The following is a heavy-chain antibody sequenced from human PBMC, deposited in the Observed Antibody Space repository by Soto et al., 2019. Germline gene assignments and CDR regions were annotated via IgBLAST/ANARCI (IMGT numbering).Heavy chain of an antibody. V-gene: IGHV4-31*03. Sequence: QVQLQESGPGLVKPSQTLSLTCTVSGGSIRGGDYYWSWIRQHPGKGLEWIGYIFYSGNSFYNPSPKSGLTISVDTSKNQFSLQLSSVPAADTAIYYCARLSSLYYNSDYGGYYFDYWGQGTLVSVSS. CDR1: GGSIRGGDYY. CDR2: IFYSGNS. D-gene: IGHD3-10*01. CDR3: ARLSSLYYNSDYGGYYFDY. J-gene: IGHJ4*02.